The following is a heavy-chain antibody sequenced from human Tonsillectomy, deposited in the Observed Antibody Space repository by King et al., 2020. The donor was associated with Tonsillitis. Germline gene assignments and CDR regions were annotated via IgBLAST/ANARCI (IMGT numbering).Heavy chain of an antibody. D-gene: IGHD1-26*01. V-gene: IGHV2-70*01. Sequence: TLKESGPALVKLTQTLTLTCTFSGFSLNTSGMCVSWIRQPPGKALEWLALIDWDDDKYYSTSLKTRLTISKDTSKNQVVLTMTNMDPVDTATYYCARIPRSGSYYRAFDYWGQGTLVTVSS. CDR1: GFSLNTSGMC. J-gene: IGHJ4*02. CDR2: IDWDDDK. CDR3: ARIPRSGSYYRAFDY.